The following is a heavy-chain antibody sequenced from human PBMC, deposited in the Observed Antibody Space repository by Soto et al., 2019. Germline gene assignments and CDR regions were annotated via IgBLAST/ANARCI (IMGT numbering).Heavy chain of an antibody. CDR3: ARAPRYCSGGSCSSYYFDY. V-gene: IGHV1-2*04. CDR1: GYTFTGYY. D-gene: IGHD2-15*01. Sequence: ASVKVSCKASGYTFTGYYMHWVRQAPGQGLEWMGWINPNSGGTNYAQKFQGWVTMTRDTSISTAYMELSRLRSDDTAVYYCARAPRYCSGGSCSSYYFDYWGQGTLVT. J-gene: IGHJ4*02. CDR2: INPNSGGT.